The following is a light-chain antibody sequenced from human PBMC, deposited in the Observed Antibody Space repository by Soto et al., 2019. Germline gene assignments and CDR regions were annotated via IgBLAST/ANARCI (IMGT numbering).Light chain of an antibody. J-gene: IGKJ2*01. CDR2: AAS. CDR1: QGISTY. CDR3: QQYYSYPYP. V-gene: IGKV1-8*01. Sequence: AIRMTQSPSSFSASTGDRVTITCRASQGISTYLAWYQQKPGKAPKLLIYAASTLQSGVPSKFSGSGSGTDFTLTISGLQSEDFATYYRQQYYSYPYPFGQGTKLEIK.